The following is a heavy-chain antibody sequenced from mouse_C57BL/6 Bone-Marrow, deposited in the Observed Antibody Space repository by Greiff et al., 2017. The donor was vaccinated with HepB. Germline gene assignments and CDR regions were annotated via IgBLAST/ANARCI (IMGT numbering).Heavy chain of an antibody. V-gene: IGHV14-2*01. J-gene: IGHJ3*01. CDR2: IDPEDGEN. D-gene: IGHD2-5*01. CDR1: GFNIKDYY. CDR3: ARRGYSNWFAY. Sequence: EVQLQESGAELVKPGASVKLSCTASGFNIKDYYMHWVKQRTEQGLEWIGRIDPEDGENKYAPKFPGKATITADTSSNTAYLQLSSLTSEDTAVYYCARRGYSNWFAYWGQGTLVTVSA.